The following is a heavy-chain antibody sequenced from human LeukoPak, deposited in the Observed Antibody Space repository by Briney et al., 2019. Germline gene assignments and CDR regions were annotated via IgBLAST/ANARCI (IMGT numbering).Heavy chain of an antibody. CDR2: ISGSGGST. J-gene: IGHJ4*02. V-gene: IGHV3-23*01. D-gene: IGHD2-8*01. CDR1: GFTFSSYA. CDR3: AKGDIVLMVYASY. Sequence: PGGSLRLSCAASGFTFSSYAMSWVPQAPEKGLEWVSAISGSGGSTYYADSVKGRFTISRDNSKNTLYLQMNRLRAEDRAVYDFAKGDIVLMVYASYWGQGTLVTVSS.